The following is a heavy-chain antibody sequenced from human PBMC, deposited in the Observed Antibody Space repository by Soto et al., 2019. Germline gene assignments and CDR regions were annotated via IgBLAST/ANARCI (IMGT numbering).Heavy chain of an antibody. J-gene: IGHJ4*02. CDR2: IIPIFGTA. D-gene: IGHD4-17*01. CDR1: GGTFSSYA. V-gene: IGHV1-69*13. Sequence: ASVKVSCKASGGTFSSYAISWVRQAPGQGLEWMGGIIPIFGTANYAQKFQGRVTITADESTSTAYMELSSLRSEDTAVYYCARVLYGDYPYYFDYWGQGTLVTVSS. CDR3: ARVLYGDYPYYFDY.